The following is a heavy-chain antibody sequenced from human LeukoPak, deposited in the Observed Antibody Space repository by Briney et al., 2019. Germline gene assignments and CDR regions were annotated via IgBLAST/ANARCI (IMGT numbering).Heavy chain of an antibody. CDR3: ARETISSGSGDYYMDV. CDR2: IYHSGIT. D-gene: IGHD6-19*01. V-gene: IGHV4-30-2*01. CDR1: GGSISSGGYY. Sequence: SQTLSLTCTVSGGSISSGGYYWSWIRQPPGKGLEWIGHIYHSGITYYNPSLKSRVTISVDRPKNQFSLKLSSVTAADTAVYYCARETISSGSGDYYMDVWGKGTTVTVSS. J-gene: IGHJ6*03.